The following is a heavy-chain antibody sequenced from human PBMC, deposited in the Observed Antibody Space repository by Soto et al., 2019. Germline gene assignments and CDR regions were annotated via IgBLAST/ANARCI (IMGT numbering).Heavy chain of an antibody. D-gene: IGHD5-12*01. Sequence: QLQLQESGPGLVKPSETLSLTCTVSGGSISSSSYYWGWIRQPPGKGLEWIGSIYYSVSTYYNPSLKSRVTISVDTSKNQFSLKLSSVTAADTAVYYCARKWGGYSGYDYYYYYYMDVWGKGTTVTVSS. V-gene: IGHV4-39*01. CDR2: IYYSVST. CDR3: ARKWGGYSGYDYYYYYYMDV. CDR1: GGSISSSSYY. J-gene: IGHJ6*03.